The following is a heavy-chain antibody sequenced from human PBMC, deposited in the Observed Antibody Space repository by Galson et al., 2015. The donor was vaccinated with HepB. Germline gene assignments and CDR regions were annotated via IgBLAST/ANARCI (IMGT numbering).Heavy chain of an antibody. D-gene: IGHD3-3*01. CDR1: GFTFSSYA. J-gene: IGHJ4*02. CDR3: AKDFVFWSGLNSRFDY. Sequence: LRLSCAASGFTFSSYAMSWVRQAPGKGLEWASAISGSGGSTYYADSVKGRFTISRDNSKNTLYLQMNSLRAEDTAVYYCAKDFVFWSGLNSRFDYWGQGTLVTVSS. CDR2: ISGSGGST. V-gene: IGHV3-23*01.